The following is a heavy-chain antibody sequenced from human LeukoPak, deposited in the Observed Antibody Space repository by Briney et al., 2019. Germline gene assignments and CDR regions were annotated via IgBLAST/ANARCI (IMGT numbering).Heavy chain of an antibody. CDR2: INHSGST. V-gene: IGHV4-34*01. CDR1: GGSFSGYY. Sequence: SETLSLTCAVYGGSFSGYYWSWIRQPPGKGLEWIGEINHSGSTNYNPSLKSRVTISVDTSKNQFSLKLSSVTAADTAVYYCATDTAMVNDAFDIWGQGTMVTVSS. J-gene: IGHJ3*02. D-gene: IGHD5-18*01. CDR3: ATDTAMVNDAFDI.